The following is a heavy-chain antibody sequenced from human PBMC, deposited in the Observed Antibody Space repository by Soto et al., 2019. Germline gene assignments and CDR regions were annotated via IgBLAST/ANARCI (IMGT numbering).Heavy chain of an antibody. Sequence: QVQLQESGPGLVKPSETLSLTCTVSGGSISSYYWSWIRQPPGKGLEWIGYIYYSGSTNYNPSLKIRVTISVDTSKNQFSLKLSSVTAADTAVYYCARDDYGDYYYGNWGQGTLVTVSS. CDR3: ARDDYGDYYYGN. V-gene: IGHV4-59*01. CDR1: GGSISSYY. J-gene: IGHJ4*02. D-gene: IGHD4-17*01. CDR2: IYYSGST.